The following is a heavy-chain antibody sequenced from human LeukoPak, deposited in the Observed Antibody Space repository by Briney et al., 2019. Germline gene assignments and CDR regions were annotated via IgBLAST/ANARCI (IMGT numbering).Heavy chain of an antibody. J-gene: IGHJ6*02. D-gene: IGHD2-2*01. CDR1: GYTFISYG. V-gene: IGHV1-18*01. CDR2: SSAYNGNT. CDR3: ARDIPSSTSNSYYYYGMDV. Sequence: GASVKLSCKASGYTFISYGISWVRQAPGQGLEWLGWSSAYNGNTNYAQKLQGRVTMTTDTSTSTAYMELRSLRSDDTAVYYCARDIPSSTSNSYYYYGMDVWGQGTTVTVSS.